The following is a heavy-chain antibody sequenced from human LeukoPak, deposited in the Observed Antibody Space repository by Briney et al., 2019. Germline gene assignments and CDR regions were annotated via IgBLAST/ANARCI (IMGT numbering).Heavy chain of an antibody. CDR2: IRYDGSDK. V-gene: IGHV3-30*02. J-gene: IGHJ4*02. CDR1: GITFSSYG. Sequence: GGSLRLSCAASGITFSSYGMHWVRQAPGKGLEWVAFIRYDGSDKYYADSVKGRFTISRDNSNNTLYLQMNSLRAEDTAVYYCAKDTTTVTSQGDYWGQGTLVTVSS. CDR3: AKDTTTVTSQGDY. D-gene: IGHD4-17*01.